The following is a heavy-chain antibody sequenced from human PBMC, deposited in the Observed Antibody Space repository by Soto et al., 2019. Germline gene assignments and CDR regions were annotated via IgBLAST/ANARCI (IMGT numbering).Heavy chain of an antibody. D-gene: IGHD3-16*01. V-gene: IGHV1-18*01. Sequence: ASVKVSCKASGFRFSDYGFNWLRQAPGQGLEWMGWISAFNGNTETAQGLQDRVTMTTDSSTTTAHMDLTNLTTDGTAIYYCARSYYLADAFDVWGQGTMVTVSS. CDR1: GFRFSDYG. J-gene: IGHJ3*01. CDR3: ARSYYLADAFDV. CDR2: ISAFNGNT.